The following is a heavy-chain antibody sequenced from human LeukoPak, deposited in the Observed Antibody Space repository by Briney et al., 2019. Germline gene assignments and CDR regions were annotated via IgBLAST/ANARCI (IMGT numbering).Heavy chain of an antibody. V-gene: IGHV4-59*01. D-gene: IGHD5-24*01. CDR1: GGSISSYY. CDR3: AGNRDAYFLNAFDI. CDR2: IYYSGST. J-gene: IGHJ3*02. Sequence: SETLSLTCTVSGGSISSYYWSWIRQPPGKGLEWIGYIYYSGSTNYNPSLKSRVTISVDTSKNQFSLKLSSVTAADTAVYYCAGNRDAYFLNAFDIWGQGTMVTVSS.